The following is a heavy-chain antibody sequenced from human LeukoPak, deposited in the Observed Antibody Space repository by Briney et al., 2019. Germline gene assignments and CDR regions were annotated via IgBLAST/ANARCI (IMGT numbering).Heavy chain of an antibody. D-gene: IGHD6-6*01. V-gene: IGHV1-3*03. CDR3: ARDSEGIAARPSWFDP. CDR2: INAGNGNT. CDR1: GYTFTSYA. J-gene: IGHJ5*02. Sequence: EASVKVSCKASGYTFTSYAMHWVRQAPGQRLEWMGWINAGNGNTKYSQEFQGRVTITRDTSASTAYMELSSLRSEDMAVYYCARDSEGIAARPSWFDPWGQGTLVTVSS.